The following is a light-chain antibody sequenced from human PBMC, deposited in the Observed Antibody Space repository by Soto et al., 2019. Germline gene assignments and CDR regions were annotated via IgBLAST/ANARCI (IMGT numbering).Light chain of an antibody. CDR1: QSISNY. Sequence: DIQMTQSPSSLSASVGDRVTITCRASQSISNYLNWYQQKPGKAPKLLIYAASSLQSGVPSRFSGSGSGTDFTLTISRLQPEDFAIYYCQQSSSTPTFGRGTKLEIK. V-gene: IGKV1-39*01. CDR2: AAS. J-gene: IGKJ2*01. CDR3: QQSSSTPT.